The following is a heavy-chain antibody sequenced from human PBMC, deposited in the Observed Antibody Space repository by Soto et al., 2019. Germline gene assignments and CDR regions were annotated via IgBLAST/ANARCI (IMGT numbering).Heavy chain of an antibody. V-gene: IGHV2-5*02. CDR2: IYWDDDK. D-gene: IGHD6-13*01. Sequence: SGPTLVNPTQTLTLTCTFSGFSLSTSGVGVGWIRQPPVKALEWLALIYWDDDKRYSPSLKSRLTITKDTSKNPVVLTMTNMDPVDTATYYCAHSVGQQLVAYGAFDIWGQGTMVTVSS. CDR1: GFSLSTSGVG. J-gene: IGHJ3*02. CDR3: AHSVGQQLVAYGAFDI.